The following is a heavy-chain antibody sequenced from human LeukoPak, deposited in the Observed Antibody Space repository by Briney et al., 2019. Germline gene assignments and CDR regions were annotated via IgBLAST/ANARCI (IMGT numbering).Heavy chain of an antibody. CDR3: AKDMNSWRDGSGLGDYFDY. V-gene: IGHV3-23*01. CDR1: GLTFSSYA. Sequence: GGSLRLSCAASGLTFSSYAMSWVRQAPGKGLEWVSGTSGSGRSIHYADSVKGRFTIPRDNSKNTLYLQMNSLRADDTAVYYCAKDMNSWRDGSGLGDYFDYWGQGTLVTVSS. CDR2: TSGSGRSI. D-gene: IGHD6-19*01. J-gene: IGHJ4*02.